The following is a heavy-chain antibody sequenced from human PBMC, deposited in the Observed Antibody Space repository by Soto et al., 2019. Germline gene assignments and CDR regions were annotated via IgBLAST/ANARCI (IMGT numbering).Heavy chain of an antibody. D-gene: IGHD3-22*01. CDR2: INESGST. Sequence: SDTLSLTCAVYGGSFSSYYWSWIRQPPGKGLEWIGEINESGSTNYNPSLKSRITISVDTSKNQFSLKLSSVTAADTAVYYCARGGPQYYDSSGYYYGEQGTLVTVSS. CDR1: GGSFSSYY. CDR3: ARGGPQYYDSSGYYY. J-gene: IGHJ4*02. V-gene: IGHV4-34*01.